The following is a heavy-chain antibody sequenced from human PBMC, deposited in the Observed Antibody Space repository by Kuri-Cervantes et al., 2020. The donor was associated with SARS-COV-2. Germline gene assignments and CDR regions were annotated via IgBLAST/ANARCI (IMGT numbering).Heavy chain of an antibody. V-gene: IGHV4-4*07. J-gene: IGHJ6*02. CDR3: ARVGIAARPGGLSYGMDV. Sequence: ASLDISWAFGGGSFSDYYWSWIRQPAGKGLEWIGRIYTSGSTKYNPSLKSRVTMSVDTSKNQFSLKLSSVTAADTAVYYCARVGIAARPGGLSYGMDVWGQGTTVTVSS. CDR1: GGSFSDYY. CDR2: IYTSGST. D-gene: IGHD6-6*01.